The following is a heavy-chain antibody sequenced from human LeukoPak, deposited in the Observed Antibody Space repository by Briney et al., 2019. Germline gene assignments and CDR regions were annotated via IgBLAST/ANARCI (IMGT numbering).Heavy chain of an antibody. CDR3: ARGYSSSFLDPNFDY. V-gene: IGHV4-38-2*02. CDR1: GYSISSGYY. D-gene: IGHD6-13*01. J-gene: IGHJ4*02. Sequence: SETLSLTCTVSGYSISSGYYWGWIRQPPGKGLEWIGSIYYSGSTYYNPSLKSRVTISVDTSKNQFSLKLSSVTAADTAVYYCARGYSSSFLDPNFDYWGQGTLVTVSS. CDR2: IYYSGST.